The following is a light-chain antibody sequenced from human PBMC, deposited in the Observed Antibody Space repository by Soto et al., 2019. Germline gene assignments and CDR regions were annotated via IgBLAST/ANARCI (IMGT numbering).Light chain of an antibody. CDR2: KVS. J-gene: IGKJ1*01. Sequence: IQMTQSPSTLSASVGDRVTITCRASQRIDTWLAWYQQKPGKDPKVLIYKVSNLESGVPSRFSGSGSGTEFTLTISSLQPDDFATYYCQQYKRSWTFGQGTKVDIK. CDR3: QQYKRSWT. V-gene: IGKV1-5*03. CDR1: QRIDTW.